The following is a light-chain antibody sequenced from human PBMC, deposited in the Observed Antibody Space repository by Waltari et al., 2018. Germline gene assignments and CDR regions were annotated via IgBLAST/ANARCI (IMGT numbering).Light chain of an antibody. V-gene: IGLV2-8*01. CDR2: GVT. CDR3: TSYGGVNVLGVL. CDR1: NSDVGTYNY. J-gene: IGLJ2*01. Sequence: QSALTQPPSASGSPGQSVTISCAGTNSDVGTYNYVSWYQHHPGKAPKLFIYGVTERPARAPSRLSGAESGTTTSLTVSGLQADDEADYYCTSYGGVNVLGVLFGGGTKLTVL.